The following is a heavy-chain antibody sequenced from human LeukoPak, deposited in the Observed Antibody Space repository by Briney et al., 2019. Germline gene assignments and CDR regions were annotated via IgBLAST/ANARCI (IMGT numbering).Heavy chain of an antibody. CDR2: IKQDGSEK. Sequence: GGSPRLSCAASGFTFSSYSMNWVRQAPGKGLEWVANIKQDGSEKYYVDSVKGRFTISRDNAKNSLYLQMNSLRAEDTAVYYCARCLSGGWGMATSFDYWGQGTLVTVSS. V-gene: IGHV3-7*01. J-gene: IGHJ4*02. CDR3: ARCLSGGWGMATSFDY. D-gene: IGHD5-12*01. CDR1: GFTFSSYS.